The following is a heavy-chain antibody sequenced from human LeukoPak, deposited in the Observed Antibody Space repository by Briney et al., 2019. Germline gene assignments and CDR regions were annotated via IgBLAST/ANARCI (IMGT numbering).Heavy chain of an antibody. CDR3: ARDLKRGYSSGRYSWGTGSSNDF. V-gene: IGHV1-18*01. CDR2: ISPYNSNT. D-gene: IGHD6-19*01. Sequence: ASVKVSCKASGYTFTSYGISWVRQAPGQGLEWMGWISPYNSNTYYAQNLQRRVTMTTDTSTSTTYMELRSLRSDDTAVYYCARDLKRGYSSGRYSWGTGSSNDFWGQGTLVTVSS. CDR1: GYTFTSYG. J-gene: IGHJ4*02.